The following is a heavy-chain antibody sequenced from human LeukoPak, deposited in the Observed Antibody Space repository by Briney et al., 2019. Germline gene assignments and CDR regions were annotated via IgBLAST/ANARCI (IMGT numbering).Heavy chain of an antibody. D-gene: IGHD6-19*01. CDR3: ARIAVAGTYFDY. J-gene: IGHJ4*02. V-gene: IGHV4-39*07. CDR2: IYHSGST. Sequence: SETLSLTCTVSGGSVSSGTYFWTWVRQPPGKGLEWIGEIYHSGSTNYNPSLKSRVTISVDKSKNQFSLKLSSVTAADTAVYYCARIAVAGTYFDYWGQGTLVTVSS. CDR1: GGSVSSGTYF.